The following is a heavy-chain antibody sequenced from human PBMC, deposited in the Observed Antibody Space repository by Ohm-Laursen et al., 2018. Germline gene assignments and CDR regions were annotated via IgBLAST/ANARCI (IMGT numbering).Heavy chain of an antibody. V-gene: IGHV1-2*02. CDR2: INPNSGDT. CDR3: LIKYKSLDY. J-gene: IGHJ4*02. CDR1: GYTFTEYY. Sequence: SVKVSCNASGYTFTEYYMHWVRQAPGQGLEWMGWINPNSGDTNYAQKVQGRVTMTRDTSITTAYMELGSLTSADTAVYFCLIKYKSLDYWGQGTLVTVSS. D-gene: IGHD1-1*01.